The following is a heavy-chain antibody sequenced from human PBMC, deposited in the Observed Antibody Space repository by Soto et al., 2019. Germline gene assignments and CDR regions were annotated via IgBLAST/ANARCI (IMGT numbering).Heavy chain of an antibody. CDR2: INNGGGT. CDR3: ATSSDWSPLLDY. D-gene: IGHD6-19*01. CDR1: RSTFTNFY. Sequence: GASVKVSCKASRSTFTNFYLHWVRQAPGQRPEWMGWINNGGGTIYAQKFQGRLTMTRDTSTTTAYMELSRLSSDDTAFYYCATSSDWSPLLDYWGQGTLVTVSS. V-gene: IGHV1-2*02. J-gene: IGHJ4*02.